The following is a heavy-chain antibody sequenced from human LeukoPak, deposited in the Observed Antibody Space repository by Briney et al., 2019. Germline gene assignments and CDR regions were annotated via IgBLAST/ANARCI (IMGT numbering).Heavy chain of an antibody. J-gene: IGHJ4*02. Sequence: PSETLSLTCTVSGGSFGISSYYWAWIRQTPGMGLEWIGSIYYRGDTLYKPSLQSRVTISLDTSKSQFSLTLKSATAADTAVYYCARHGLPYFDYWGQGAPVTVSS. V-gene: IGHV4-39*01. CDR1: GGSFGISSYY. CDR3: ARHGLPYFDY. CDR2: IYYRGDT. D-gene: IGHD3/OR15-3a*01.